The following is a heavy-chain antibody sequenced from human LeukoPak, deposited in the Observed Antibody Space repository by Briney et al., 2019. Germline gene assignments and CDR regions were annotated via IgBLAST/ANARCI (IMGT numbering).Heavy chain of an antibody. CDR3: ARDFDRYSSGWFDY. CDR2: IWYDGSNK. CDR1: GFTFSSYG. V-gene: IGHV3-33*08. J-gene: IGHJ4*02. D-gene: IGHD6-19*01. Sequence: GGSLRLSCAASGFTFSSYGMHWVRQAPGKWLEWVTVIWYDGSNKYYADSVKGRFTISRDNSKNTLYLQMNSLRAEDTAVYYCARDFDRYSSGWFDYWGQGTLVTVSS.